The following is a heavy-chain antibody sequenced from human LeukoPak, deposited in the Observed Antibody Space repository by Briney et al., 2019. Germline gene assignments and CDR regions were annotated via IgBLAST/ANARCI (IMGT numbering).Heavy chain of an antibody. Sequence: QPGGSLRLSCAASGFTFDDYAMHWVRQAPGKGLEWVSGISWNSGSIGYADSVKGRFTISRDNAKNSLYLQMNSLRAEDTALYYCAKVSGSGSITGDSYYFDYWGQGTLVTVSS. V-gene: IGHV3-9*01. CDR1: GFTFDDYA. D-gene: IGHD3-10*01. CDR2: ISWNSGSI. CDR3: AKVSGSGSITGDSYYFDY. J-gene: IGHJ4*02.